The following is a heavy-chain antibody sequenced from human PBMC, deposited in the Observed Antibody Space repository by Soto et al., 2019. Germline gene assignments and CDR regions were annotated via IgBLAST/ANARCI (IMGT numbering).Heavy chain of an antibody. Sequence: PSETLSLTCAVYGGSFSGYYWSWIRQPPGKGLEWIGEINQSGSTNHNPSLKSRVTISVDTSKNQFSLKLSSVTAADTAVYYCARAPLLEVRNNWFDPCGQRTLVTVSS. V-gene: IGHV4-34*01. CDR2: INQSGST. J-gene: IGHJ5*02. CDR3: ARAPLLEVRNNWFDP. CDR1: GGSFSGYY. D-gene: IGHD2-21*01.